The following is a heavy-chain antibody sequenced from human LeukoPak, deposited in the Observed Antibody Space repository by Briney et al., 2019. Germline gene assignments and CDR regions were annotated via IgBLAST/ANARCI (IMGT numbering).Heavy chain of an antibody. CDR2: INPNSGGT. J-gene: IGHJ5*02. CDR1: GYTFTSYG. Sequence: ASVTVSCKASGYTFTSYGISWVRQAPGQGLEWMGWINPNSGGTNYAQKFQGRVTMTRDTSISTAYMELSRLRSDDTAVYYCAREAVLRYFDWFRPKGWFDPWGQGTLVTVSS. CDR3: AREAVLRYFDWFRPKGWFDP. V-gene: IGHV1-2*02. D-gene: IGHD3-9*01.